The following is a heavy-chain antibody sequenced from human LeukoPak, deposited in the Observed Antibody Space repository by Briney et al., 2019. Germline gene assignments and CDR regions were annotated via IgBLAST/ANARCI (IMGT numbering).Heavy chain of an antibody. J-gene: IGHJ6*03. D-gene: IGHD2-21*02. V-gene: IGHV4-59*08. Sequence: PSEILSLTCTASGASISSDYWSWIRQPPGKGLEWFANIYSSESTKYNPSLRSRATISGDTSKNQVSLKLSSVTAADTAVYYCARHFPYCGGDCTYYYMDVWGKGTTVPVSS. CDR3: ARHFPYCGGDCTYYYMDV. CDR2: IYSSEST. CDR1: GASISSDY.